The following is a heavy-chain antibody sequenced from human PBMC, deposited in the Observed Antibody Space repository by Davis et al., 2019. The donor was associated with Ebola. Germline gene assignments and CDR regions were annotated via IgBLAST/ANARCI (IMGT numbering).Heavy chain of an antibody. D-gene: IGHD6-19*01. Sequence: PGGSLRLSCAASGFTFRSYAMTWARQVPGKGLEWVSAITSSGGSTYYGDSVKGRFTISRDNSKITLYLQMNSLRVDDTAVYYCAKGGSGWPSDYSYGLGVWGKGTTVTVSS. CDR3: AKGGSGWPSDYSYGLGV. CDR2: ITSSGGST. J-gene: IGHJ6*04. V-gene: IGHV3-23*01. CDR1: GFTFRSYA.